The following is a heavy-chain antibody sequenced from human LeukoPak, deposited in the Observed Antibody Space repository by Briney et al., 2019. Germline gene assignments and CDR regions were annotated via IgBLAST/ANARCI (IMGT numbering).Heavy chain of an antibody. V-gene: IGHV1-18*01. D-gene: IGHD3-3*01. Sequence: GASVKVSCKASGYTFTSYGISWVRQAPGQGLEWMGWISAYNGNTNYAQKLQGRVTMTTDTSTSTAYMELRSLRSDDTAVYYCARGGTIFGVVTLFDYWGQGTLVTVSS. CDR2: ISAYNGNT. CDR1: GYTFTSYG. CDR3: ARGGTIFGVVTLFDY. J-gene: IGHJ4*02.